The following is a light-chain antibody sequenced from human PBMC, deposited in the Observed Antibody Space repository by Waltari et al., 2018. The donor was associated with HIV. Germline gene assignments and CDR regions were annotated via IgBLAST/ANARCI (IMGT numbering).Light chain of an antibody. CDR1: QSVSSN. CDR2: GAS. V-gene: IGKV3-15*01. Sequence: EIVMTQSPATLSVSPGERATLSCRASQSVSSNLAWYQQKPGQAPRLLIYGASTRATGIPARFSGSWSGTEFTLTISSLQSEDFAVYYCQQYNNWPPWTFGQGTRLDIK. CDR3: QQYNNWPPWT. J-gene: IGKJ5*01.